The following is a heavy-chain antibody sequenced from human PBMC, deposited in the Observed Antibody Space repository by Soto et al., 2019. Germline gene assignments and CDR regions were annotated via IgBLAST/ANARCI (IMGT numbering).Heavy chain of an antibody. V-gene: IGHV4-59*01. CDR2: IYYSGST. CDR3: ARGKYYYDSSGYYPFYYYGMDV. J-gene: IGHJ6*02. Sequence: SETLSLTCTVSGGSISSYYWSWIRQPPGKGLEWIGYIYYSGSTNYNPSLKSRVTISVDTSKNQFSLKLSSVTAADTAVYYCARGKYYYDSSGYYPFYYYGMDVWGQGTTVTVSS. D-gene: IGHD3-22*01. CDR1: GGSISSYY.